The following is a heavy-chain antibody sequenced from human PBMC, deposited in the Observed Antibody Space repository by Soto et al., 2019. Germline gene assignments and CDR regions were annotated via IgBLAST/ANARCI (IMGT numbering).Heavy chain of an antibody. D-gene: IGHD3-10*01. CDR2: MYSSENT. CDR3: ARDGRLMLRGFSFYNGMDV. V-gene: IGHV4-39*07. CDR1: GGFVSSSSYS. J-gene: IGHJ6*02. Sequence: PSATLSLTCIVSGGFVSSSSYSWGWICQSPGKGLEWIGTMYSSENTYYNPSLLSRVTISVDTSKNEFSLRLSSVTVADTAVYFCARDGRLMLRGFSFYNGMDVWGQGTTVT.